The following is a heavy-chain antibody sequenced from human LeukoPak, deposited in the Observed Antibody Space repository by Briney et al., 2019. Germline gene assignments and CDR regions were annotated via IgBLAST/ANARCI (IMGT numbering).Heavy chain of an antibody. J-gene: IGHJ4*02. Sequence: GGSLRLSCAASGFTFRNNWMHWVRQAPGKGLVWVSRINSDGSSTTYADFVGGRFTISRDNAKNTLSLQMNSLRVEDTAVYYCARDLSPGTLDHWGQGTLVTVSS. CDR3: ARDLSPGTLDH. CDR2: INSDGSST. D-gene: IGHD3-10*01. V-gene: IGHV3-74*01. CDR1: GFTFRNNW.